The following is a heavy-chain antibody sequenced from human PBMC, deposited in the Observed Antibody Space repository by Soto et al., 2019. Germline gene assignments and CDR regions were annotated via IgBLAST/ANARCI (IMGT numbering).Heavy chain of an antibody. D-gene: IGHD6-19*01. CDR2: INAGNGNT. V-gene: IGHV1-3*01. CDR1: GYTFTSYA. Sequence: ASVKVSCKASGYTFTSYAMHWVRQAPGQRLEWMGWINAGNGNTKYSQKFQGRVTITRDTSASTAYMELSSLRSEDTAVYYCERDGQWLNPHFDYWGQGTLVTVSS. CDR3: ERDGQWLNPHFDY. J-gene: IGHJ4*02.